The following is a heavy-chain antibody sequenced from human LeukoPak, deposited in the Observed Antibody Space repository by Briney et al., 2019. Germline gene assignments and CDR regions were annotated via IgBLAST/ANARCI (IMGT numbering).Heavy chain of an antibody. D-gene: IGHD1-14*01. J-gene: IGHJ4*02. CDR3: TRYNNDHFDY. CDR1: GFTFAGYG. CDR2: IAYDGSRA. V-gene: IGHV3-33*01. Sequence: PGRSLRVSCAGSGFTFAGYGMHWFRQTRGKGLEWVAVIAYDGSRAFYADSVKGRFTISRDNSKNTMSVQMDDLRAEDTAVYYCTRYNNDHFDYWGQGTLVTVSS.